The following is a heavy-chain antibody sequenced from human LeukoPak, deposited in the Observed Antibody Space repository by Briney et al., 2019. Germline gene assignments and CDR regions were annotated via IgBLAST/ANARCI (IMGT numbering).Heavy chain of an antibody. V-gene: IGHV4-34*01. D-gene: IGHD3-10*01. Sequence: PSDTLSLPCAVYGGSFSGYYWRWIRQPPGKGLEWIGEINHSGSTNYNPSLKSRVTIPVDTSKNQCSLKLSSGTAADTAVYYCARGLYYYGSGSSYYWGQGTLVTVSS. CDR2: INHSGST. J-gene: IGHJ4*02. CDR1: GGSFSGYY. CDR3: ARGLYYYGSGSSYY.